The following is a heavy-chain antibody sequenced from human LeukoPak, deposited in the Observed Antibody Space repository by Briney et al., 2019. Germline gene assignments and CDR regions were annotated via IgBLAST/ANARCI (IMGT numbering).Heavy chain of an antibody. CDR2: IYYSGST. CDR1: GGSISSSSYY. V-gene: IGHV4-39*07. J-gene: IGHJ5*02. CDR3: AREVEYSSSPGWFDP. D-gene: IGHD6-6*01. Sequence: KSSETLPLTCTVSGGSISSSSYYWGWIRQPPGKGLEWIGSIYYSGSTYYNPSLKSRVTISVDTSKNQFSLKLSSVTAADTAVYYCAREVEYSSSPGWFDPWGQGTLVTVSS.